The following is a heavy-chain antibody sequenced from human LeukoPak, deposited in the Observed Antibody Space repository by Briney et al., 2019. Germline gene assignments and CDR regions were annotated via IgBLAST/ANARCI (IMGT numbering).Heavy chain of an antibody. CDR2: ITGDGITT. CDR1: GFTFTTNA. J-gene: IGHJ4*02. Sequence: GGSLRLSCAASGFTFTTNAMTWVRQAPGKGLECVSAITGDGITTYYADSVKGRFTISRDNSRYILYLQLTNLRAEDTAIYYCAKAYGTNGYFQLPIDFWGQGTLVTVSS. D-gene: IGHD2-8*01. V-gene: IGHV3-23*01. CDR3: AKAYGTNGYFQLPIDF.